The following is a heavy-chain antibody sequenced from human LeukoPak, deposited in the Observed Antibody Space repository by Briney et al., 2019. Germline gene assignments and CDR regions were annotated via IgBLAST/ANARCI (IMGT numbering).Heavy chain of an antibody. J-gene: IGHJ4*02. CDR3: ARSLFGSYFDY. CDR1: GFTFSSYG. V-gene: IGHV3-30*03. D-gene: IGHD1-26*01. Sequence: GGSLRLSCAASGFTFSSYGMHWVRQAPGKGLEWVAVISYDGSNKYYADSVKGRFTISRDNSKNTLYLQMNSLRAEDTAVYYCARSLFGSYFDYWGQGTLVTVSS. CDR2: ISYDGSNK.